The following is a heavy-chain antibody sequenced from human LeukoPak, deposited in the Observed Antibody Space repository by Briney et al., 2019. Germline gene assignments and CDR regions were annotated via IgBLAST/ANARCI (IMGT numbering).Heavy chain of an antibody. CDR3: ASAIWISTAYVVC. CDR1: GFSFTNYA. J-gene: IGHJ4*02. CDR2: MKGGGET. D-gene: IGHD2-15*01. V-gene: IGHV3-23*01. Sequence: GGSLRLSWAASGFSFTNYAMSWVRQDPARGPEWLSSMKGGGETFNADSVKGRFTHSRDDSRKTVYLQLNNLRVEDTAIYYFASAIWISTAYVVCWGQGTQVTVSS.